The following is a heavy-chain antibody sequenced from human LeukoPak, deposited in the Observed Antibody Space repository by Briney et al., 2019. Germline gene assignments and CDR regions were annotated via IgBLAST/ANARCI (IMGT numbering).Heavy chain of an antibody. Sequence: SETLSLTCAVYGGSFSGYYWSWIRQPPGKGLEWIGEINHSGSTNYNPSLKSRVTTSVDTSKNQFSLKLSSVTAADTAVYYCARQGGYSGYDPNRWFDPWGQGTLVTVSS. CDR2: INHSGST. V-gene: IGHV4-34*01. J-gene: IGHJ5*02. D-gene: IGHD5-12*01. CDR3: ARQGGYSGYDPNRWFDP. CDR1: GGSFSGYY.